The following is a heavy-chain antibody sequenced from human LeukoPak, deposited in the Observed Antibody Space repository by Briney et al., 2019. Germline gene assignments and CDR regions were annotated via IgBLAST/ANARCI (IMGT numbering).Heavy chain of an antibody. CDR3: ARLALRSYYFDY. CDR1: GGSISSYY. Sequence: SETLSLTCTVSGGSISSYYWSWIRQPPGKGLEWIGYIYYSGSTNYNPSLKSRVTMSVDTSKNQFSLKLSSVTAADTAVYYCARLALRSYYFDYWGQGTLVTVSS. V-gene: IGHV4-59*12. J-gene: IGHJ4*02. D-gene: IGHD4-17*01. CDR2: IYYSGST.